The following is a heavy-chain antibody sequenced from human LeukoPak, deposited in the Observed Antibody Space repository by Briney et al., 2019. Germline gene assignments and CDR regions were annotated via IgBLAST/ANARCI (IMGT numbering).Heavy chain of an antibody. J-gene: IGHJ4*02. V-gene: IGHV4-38-2*02. D-gene: IGHD3-9*01. CDR3: ARQDYDILTGYIFDY. CDR2: ISYSGSA. Sequence: SETLSLTCNVSGDSITSTYYWAWIRQPPGKGLEWIGSISYSGSAYYNPSLKSRLTILVDTSKNQFSLKLSSVTAADTAVYYCARQDYDILTGYIFDYWGQGTLVTVSS. CDR1: GDSITSTYY.